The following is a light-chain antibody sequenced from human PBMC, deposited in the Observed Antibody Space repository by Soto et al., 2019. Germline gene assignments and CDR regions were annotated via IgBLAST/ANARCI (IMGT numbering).Light chain of an antibody. CDR2: DTS. CDR3: QPYNNWPLT. Sequence: EIVLTQSPATLSLSPGERATLSCRASQYVGTRLAWYQHKPGQTPRLLIYDTSTRATGVPTRFSGSRSGAEFTLTINSLQSEDFAVYYCQPYNNWPLTFGGGTKVDIK. J-gene: IGKJ4*01. CDR1: QYVGTR. V-gene: IGKV3-15*01.